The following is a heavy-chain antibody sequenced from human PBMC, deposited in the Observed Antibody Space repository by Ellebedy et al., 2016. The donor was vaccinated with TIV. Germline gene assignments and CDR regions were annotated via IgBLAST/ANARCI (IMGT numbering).Heavy chain of an antibody. CDR1: GYTLSELS. CDR3: ARDAGGVAMMPDF. D-gene: IGHD5-12*01. Sequence: ASVKVSXKVSGYTLSELSIHWVRQAPGKGFQWVGSFDPEEGETIYAQNFQGRVTMTTDTPTSTAYMELRSLRSDDTAVYYYARDAGGVAMMPDFWGQGALVTVSS. J-gene: IGHJ4*02. CDR2: FDPEEGET. V-gene: IGHV1-24*01.